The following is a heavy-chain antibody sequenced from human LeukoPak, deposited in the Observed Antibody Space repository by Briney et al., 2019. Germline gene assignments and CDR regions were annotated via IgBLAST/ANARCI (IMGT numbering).Heavy chain of an antibody. Sequence: ASVKVSCKVSGYTLTELSMRWVRQAPGKGLEWMGGFDPEDGETIYAQKFQGRVTMTEDTSTDTAYMELSSLRSEDTAVYYCATSIVATITLDYWGQGTLVTVSS. V-gene: IGHV1-24*01. CDR3: ATSIVATITLDY. CDR2: FDPEDGET. CDR1: GYTLTELS. D-gene: IGHD5-12*01. J-gene: IGHJ4*02.